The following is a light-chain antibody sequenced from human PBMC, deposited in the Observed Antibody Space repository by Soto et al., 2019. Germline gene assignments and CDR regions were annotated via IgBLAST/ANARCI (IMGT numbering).Light chain of an antibody. CDR1: QSISSY. CDR3: QQCYDWPIT. V-gene: IGKV3-15*01. Sequence: TQSPTTLTSSPWSRSPLSFKASQSISSYLAWYQQKPGQAPRLLIYGASTRATGVPTRFRGSGSGTEFTFNISSLQSEDFSVYYCQQCYDWPITFGQGTRLEI. J-gene: IGKJ5*01. CDR2: GAS.